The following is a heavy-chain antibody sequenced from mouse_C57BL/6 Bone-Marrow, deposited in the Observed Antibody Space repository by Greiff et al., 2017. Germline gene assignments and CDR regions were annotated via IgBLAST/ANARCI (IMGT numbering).Heavy chain of an antibody. J-gene: IGHJ3*01. D-gene: IGHD2-3*01. V-gene: IGHV5-17*01. CDR2: ISSGSGTI. Sequence: VQLQESGAGLVKPGGSLKLSCAASGFTFSDYGMHWVHQAPEKGLEWIGYISSGSGTIYYADTVKGRFTISRDNAKNTLFLQMTSLRSEDTAMYYCADGYYPWFAYWGQGTLVTVSA. CDR3: ADGYYPWFAY. CDR1: GFTFSDYG.